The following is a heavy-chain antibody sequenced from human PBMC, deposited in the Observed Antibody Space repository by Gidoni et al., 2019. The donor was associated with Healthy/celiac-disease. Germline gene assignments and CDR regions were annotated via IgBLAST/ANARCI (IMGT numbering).Heavy chain of an antibody. V-gene: IGHV4-34*01. CDR2: INHSGSA. CDR1: GGSFSGYY. CDR3: ARFTYYYDSSGQRGVDY. D-gene: IGHD3-22*01. Sequence: QVQLPPWGAGLLKPSETLSLTCAVYGGSFSGYYWSWIRPPPGKGLEWIGEINHSGSANYNPSLKSRVTISVDTSKNQFSLKLSSVTAADTAVYYCARFTYYYDSSGQRGVDYWGQGTLVTVSS. J-gene: IGHJ4*02.